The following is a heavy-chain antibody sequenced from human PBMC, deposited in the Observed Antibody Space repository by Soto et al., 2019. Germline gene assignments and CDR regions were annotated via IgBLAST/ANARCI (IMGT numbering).Heavy chain of an antibody. CDR2: IKSKTDGGTT. D-gene: IGHD2-2*01. CDR3: TTDGVVVPAAIGWFDP. J-gene: IGHJ5*02. CDR1: GFTFSNAW. V-gene: IGHV3-15*01. Sequence: SGGSLRLSCAASGFTFSNAWMSWVRQAPGKGLEWVGRIKSKTDGGTTDYAAPVKGRFTISRDDSKNTLYLQMNSLKTEDTAVYYCTTDGVVVPAAIGWFDPWGQGTLVTVSS.